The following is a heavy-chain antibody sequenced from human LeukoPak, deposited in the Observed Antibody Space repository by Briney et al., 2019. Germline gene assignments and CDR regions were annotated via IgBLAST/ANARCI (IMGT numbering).Heavy chain of an antibody. CDR1: GVSFSSYW. CDR2: IKQGGSET. J-gene: IGHJ4*02. V-gene: IGHV3-7*01. CDR3: ATYSCTHADCYMFDY. Sequence: GGSLRLSCAVSGVSFSSYWMTWVRLAPGKGLEWVALIKQGGSETYYVDSVKGRFTVSRDNAKNSLYLQMNSLRDEDTAVYHCATYSCTHADCYMFDYWGQGTLVTVSS. D-gene: IGHD2-21*01.